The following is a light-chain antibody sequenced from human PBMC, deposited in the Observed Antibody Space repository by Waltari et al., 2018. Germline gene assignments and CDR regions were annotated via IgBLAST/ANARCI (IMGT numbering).Light chain of an antibody. CDR3: QQYSDWPPLT. CDR1: QSVGSN. J-gene: IGKJ4*01. Sequence: EIVMTQSPATLSVSPGERVTLSCRASQSVGSNLAWYQQKPGQAPRLVIYGASTRASGFPARVSGSGSGTEFTLTISSLQSEDFAVYYCQQYSDWPPLTFGGGTKVEIK. CDR2: GAS. V-gene: IGKV3-15*01.